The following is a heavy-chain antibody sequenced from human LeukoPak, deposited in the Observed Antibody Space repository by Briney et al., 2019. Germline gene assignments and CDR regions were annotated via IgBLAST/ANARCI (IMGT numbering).Heavy chain of an antibody. J-gene: IGHJ6*03. V-gene: IGHV3-53*01. CDR1: GLTVSRNY. CDR2: IYSGGST. CDR3: AKVYYGSGTDPTFYYMDV. D-gene: IGHD3-10*01. Sequence: PGGSLRLSCAASGLTVSRNYMSWVRQAPGKGLESVSVIYSGGSTYYADSVQGRFTIFRDNSKNTLDLQMNSLRAEDTALYYCAKVYYGSGTDPTFYYMDVWGKGTTVTVSS.